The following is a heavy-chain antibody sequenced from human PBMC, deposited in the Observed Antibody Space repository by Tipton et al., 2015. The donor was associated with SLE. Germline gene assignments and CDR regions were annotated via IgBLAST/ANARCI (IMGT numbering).Heavy chain of an antibody. CDR2: IYYSGST. CDR3: ARETTGDTIWYFDL. Sequence: TLSLTCTVSGDSISSYYWSWIRQPPGKGLEWIGYIYYSGSTNYNPSLKSRVTISVDTSKNQFSLKLSSVTAADTAVYYCARETTGDTIWYFDLWGRGTLVAVSS. D-gene: IGHD7-27*01. CDR1: GDSISSYY. J-gene: IGHJ2*01. V-gene: IGHV4-59*01.